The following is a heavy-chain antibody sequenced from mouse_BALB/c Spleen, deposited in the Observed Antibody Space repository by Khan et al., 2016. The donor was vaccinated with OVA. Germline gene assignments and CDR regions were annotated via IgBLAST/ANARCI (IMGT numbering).Heavy chain of an antibody. J-gene: IGHJ3*01. CDR2: INPSNGGT. V-gene: IGHV1S81*02. D-gene: IGHD2-2*01. CDR3: TRGGYALFAN. CDR1: GYTFTSYY. Sequence: QVQLQQSGAELVKPGASVKLSCKASGYTFTSYYIYWVKQRPGQGLEWIGEINPSNGGTNFNEKFKSKATLTVDKSSSTAYMQLSSLTSEDSAVYYCTRGGYALFANWGQGTLVTVSA.